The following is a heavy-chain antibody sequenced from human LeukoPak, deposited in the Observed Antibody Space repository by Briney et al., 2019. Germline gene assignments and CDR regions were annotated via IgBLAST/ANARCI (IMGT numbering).Heavy chain of an antibody. CDR2: IYYSGST. D-gene: IGHD3-10*01. V-gene: IGHV4-59*01. J-gene: IGHJ5*02. Sequence: PSETLSLTCTVSGGSISTYYWSWIRQPPGKGLEWIGYIYYSGSTNYNPSLKSRVTISVDTSKNQFSLKLSSVTAADTAVYYCARGGYYGSGNDFRFDPWGQGTLVTVSS. CDR3: ARGGYYGSGNDFRFDP. CDR1: GGSISTYY.